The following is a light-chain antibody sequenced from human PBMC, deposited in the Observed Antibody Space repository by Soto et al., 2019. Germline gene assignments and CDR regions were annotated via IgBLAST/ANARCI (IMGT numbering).Light chain of an antibody. J-gene: IGKJ1*01. CDR1: QSVSSSY. Sequence: DIVLTQSPGTLSLSPGERATLSCRASQSVSSSYLAWYQQKPGQAPRLLIYGASSRATGIPDRFSGSGSGTEFTLTISRLEPEDFAVYYCQQYGSSPLTFGQGTKVEIK. CDR2: GAS. V-gene: IGKV3-20*01. CDR3: QQYGSSPLT.